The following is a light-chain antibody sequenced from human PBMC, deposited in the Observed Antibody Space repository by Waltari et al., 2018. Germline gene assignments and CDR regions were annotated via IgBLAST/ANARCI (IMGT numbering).Light chain of an antibody. Sequence: QSALTQPASMSGSPGQSITISCTGTSSDLGGFDFLSWYQQHPGKSPRLIIFDVSLRPSGVSGRFSGSKSGNTASLSISGLQADDEADYFCSSYTDINIALIFGGGTKVTVL. V-gene: IGLV2-14*01. J-gene: IGLJ2*01. CDR2: DVS. CDR1: SSDLGGFDF. CDR3: SSYTDINIALI.